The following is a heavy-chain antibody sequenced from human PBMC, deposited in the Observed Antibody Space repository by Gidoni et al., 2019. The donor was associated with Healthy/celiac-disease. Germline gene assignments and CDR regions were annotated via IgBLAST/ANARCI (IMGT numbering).Heavy chain of an antibody. CDR2: ISSSGSTI. V-gene: IGHV3-11*01. CDR3: ARVMGGYDRRGGYYYYYMDV. Sequence: QVQLVESGGGLVKPGGSLRPACAGSGLTFSDYYMGWSRQAPGKGLGCVSYISSSGSTIYYADSVKGRFPISRDNAKNSLYLQMNSLRAEDTAVYYCARVMGGYDRRGGYYYYYMDVWGKGTTVTVSS. CDR1: GLTFSDYY. J-gene: IGHJ6*03. D-gene: IGHD5-12*01.